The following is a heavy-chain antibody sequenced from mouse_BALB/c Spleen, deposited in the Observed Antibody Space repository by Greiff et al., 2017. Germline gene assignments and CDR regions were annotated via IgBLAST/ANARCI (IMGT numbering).Heavy chain of an antibody. CDR3: NACPGSSWYYAMDY. J-gene: IGHJ4*01. D-gene: IGHD1-1*01. CDR2: IDPENGDT. Sequence: EVQLQQSGAELVRSGASVKLSCTASGFNIKDYYMHWVKQRPEQGLEWIGWIDPENGDTEYAPKFQGKATMTADTSSNTAYLQLSSLTSEDTAVYYCNACPGSSWYYAMDYWGQGTSVTVSS. CDR1: GFNIKDYY. V-gene: IGHV14-4*02.